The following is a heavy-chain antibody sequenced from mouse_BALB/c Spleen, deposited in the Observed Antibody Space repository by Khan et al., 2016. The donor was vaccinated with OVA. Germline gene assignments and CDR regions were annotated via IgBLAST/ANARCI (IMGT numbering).Heavy chain of an antibody. CDR3: ARSGGNFHWYFDV. CDR2: ISSGRSTI. CDR1: GFTFSSFG. D-gene: IGHD2-1*01. V-gene: IGHV5-17*02. Sequence: DVHLVESGGGLVQPGGSRKLSCAASGFTFSSFGMHWVRQAPEKGLEWVAYISSGRSTIYYVDSVKGRFTISRDNPKNTLFLQMTSLRSEATAMYYCARSGGNFHWYFDVWGAGTSVTVAS. J-gene: IGHJ1*01.